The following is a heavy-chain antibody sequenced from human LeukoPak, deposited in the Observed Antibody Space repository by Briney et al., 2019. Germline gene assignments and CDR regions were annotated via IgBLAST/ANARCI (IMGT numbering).Heavy chain of an antibody. CDR1: GFTFSSYG. CDR2: ISYDGSNK. CDR3: ARVRSYYDSSGYYYVPLGWYFDL. V-gene: IGHV3-30*03. D-gene: IGHD3-22*01. Sequence: GGSLRLSCAASGFTFSSYGMHWVRQAPGKGLEWVAVISYDGSNKYYADSVKGRLTISRDNSKNTLYLQMNSLRAEDTAVYYCARVRSYYDSSGYYYVPLGWYFDLWGRGTLVTVSS. J-gene: IGHJ2*01.